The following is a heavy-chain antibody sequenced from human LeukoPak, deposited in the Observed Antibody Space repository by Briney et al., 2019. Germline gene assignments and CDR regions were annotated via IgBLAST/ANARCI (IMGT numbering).Heavy chain of an antibody. CDR2: ISAYNGNT. D-gene: IGHD3-9*01. V-gene: IGHV1-18*01. J-gene: IGHJ4*02. CDR1: GYTFTSYG. CDR3: ARDTPRYFDWLSDFDY. Sequence: SVKVSCKASGYTFTSYGISWVRRAPGQGLEWMGWISAYNGNTNYAQKLQGRVTMTTDTSTSTAYMELRSLRSDDTAVYYCARDTPRYFDWLSDFDYWGQGTLVTVSS.